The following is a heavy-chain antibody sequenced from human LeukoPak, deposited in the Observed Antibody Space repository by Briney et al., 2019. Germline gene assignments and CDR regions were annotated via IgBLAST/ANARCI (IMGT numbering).Heavy chain of an antibody. CDR3: ARGPYCSTPNCFSLRYAMDV. D-gene: IGHD2-2*01. V-gene: IGHV3-21*01. CDR2: ISDSSNYI. Sequence: PGGSLRLSCAASGFAFSGYNMKGFRQTPGKGREWCSSISDSSNYIYYADSVKGRFTIFRDNAKNSLYLHMTSLSAEETAVYYCARGPYCSTPNCFSLRYAMDVWGNGTTVTVSS. J-gene: IGHJ6*04. CDR1: GFAFSGYN.